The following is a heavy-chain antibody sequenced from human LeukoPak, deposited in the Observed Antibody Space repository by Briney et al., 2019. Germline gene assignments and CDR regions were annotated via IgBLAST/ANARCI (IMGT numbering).Heavy chain of an antibody. J-gene: IGHJ4*02. CDR1: GGSISSISYF. CDR2: IFYTGST. D-gene: IGHD5-18*01. CDR3: ARVTRDTAMVKFDY. V-gene: IGHV4-39*07. Sequence: SQTLSFTCTGSGGSISSISYFWGWIRQPPGKVLGWIGSIFYTGSTYYNPSLKNRVTISVDTSKNQFSLKLSFVTAADTAVYYCARVTRDTAMVKFDYWGQGTLVTVSS.